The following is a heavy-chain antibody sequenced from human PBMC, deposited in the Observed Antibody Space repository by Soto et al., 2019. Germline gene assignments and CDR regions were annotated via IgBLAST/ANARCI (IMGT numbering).Heavy chain of an antibody. J-gene: IGHJ5*02. Sequence: QLQLQESGPGLVKPSETLSLTCTVSGGSISSSDFYWGWLRQTPGKGLEFIGSIYYSGTTYYNPSLKSRVTLSVDTSKNQFTLKLIAVTAADTAVYYCAVVDSTGNWFDPWGEGALVTVSS. CDR2: IYYSGTT. CDR1: GGSISSSDFY. CDR3: AVVDSTGNWFDP. D-gene: IGHD6-25*01. V-gene: IGHV4-39*01.